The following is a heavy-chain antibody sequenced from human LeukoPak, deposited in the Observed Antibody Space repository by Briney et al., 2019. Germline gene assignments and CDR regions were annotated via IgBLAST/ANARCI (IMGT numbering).Heavy chain of an antibody. V-gene: IGHV3-7*01. CDR2: IKQDGSEK. CDR3: ARDHGDDYIWGSYRYTSSDY. J-gene: IGHJ4*02. CDR1: GFTLSSYW. Sequence: GGSLRLSCAASGFTLSSYWMSWVRQAPGKGLEWVANIKQDGSEKYYVDSVKGRFTISRDNAKNSLYLQMNSLRAEDTAVYYCARDHGDDYIWGSYRYTSSDYWGQGTLVTVSS. D-gene: IGHD3-16*02.